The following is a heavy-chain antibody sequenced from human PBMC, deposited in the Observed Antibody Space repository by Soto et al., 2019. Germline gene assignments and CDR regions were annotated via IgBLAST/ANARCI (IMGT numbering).Heavy chain of an antibody. J-gene: IGHJ5*02. CDR2: IDGSGGTT. CDR1: GFPFSSTD. Sequence: LRLSCAASGFPFSSTDMTWVRQAPGKGLDWVSTIDGSGGTTYYADSVKGRFTISRDNSMNAVYLQMNSLRADDTALYYCAKNSGWFNTWGQGALVTVSS. D-gene: IGHD3-10*01. V-gene: IGHV3-23*01. CDR3: AKNSGWFNT.